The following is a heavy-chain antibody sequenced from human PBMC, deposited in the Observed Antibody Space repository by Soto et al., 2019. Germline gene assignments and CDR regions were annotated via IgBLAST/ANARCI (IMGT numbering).Heavy chain of an antibody. V-gene: IGHV1-69*01. D-gene: IGHD3-22*01. Sequence: QVRLVQSGAEVKEPGSSVTVSCKSSGGTFSNYAVNWARQAPGQGLEWMGGILPIYGSTNFAHKFQGRVTLTADESTSTAYMELKSLRSEDTAVYYCARGAPFDNSGYPFDYWGQGALVTVSS. J-gene: IGHJ4*02. CDR2: ILPIYGST. CDR1: GGTFSNYA. CDR3: ARGAPFDNSGYPFDY.